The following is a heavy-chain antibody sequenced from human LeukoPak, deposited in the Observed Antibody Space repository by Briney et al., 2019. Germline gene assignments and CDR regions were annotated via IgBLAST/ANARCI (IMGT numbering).Heavy chain of an antibody. CDR1: GFTFSSYW. D-gene: IGHD3-3*01. Sequence: PGGSLRLSCAASGFTFSSYWMSWVRQAPGKGLEWVANIKQDGSEKYYVDSVKGRFTISRDNAKNSLYLQMDSLRAEDTAVYYCARDRFLEWLWGGEPIDYWGQGTLVTVSS. CDR3: ARDRFLEWLWGGEPIDY. J-gene: IGHJ4*02. CDR2: IKQDGSEK. V-gene: IGHV3-7*01.